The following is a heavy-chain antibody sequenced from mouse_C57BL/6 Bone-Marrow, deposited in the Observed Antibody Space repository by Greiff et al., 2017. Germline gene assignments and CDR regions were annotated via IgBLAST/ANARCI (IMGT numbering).Heavy chain of an antibody. J-gene: IGHJ3*01. V-gene: IGHV1-64*01. CDR3: ASGYSNPWFAY. CDR1: GYTYTSYW. D-gene: IGHD2-5*01. CDR2: IHPNSGST. Sequence: VQLQQPGAELVKPGASVKLSCKASGYTYTSYWMHWVKQRPGQGLEWIGMIHPNSGSTNYNEKFKSKATLTVDKSSSTAYMQLSSLTSEDSAVYYCASGYSNPWFAYWGQGTLVTVSA.